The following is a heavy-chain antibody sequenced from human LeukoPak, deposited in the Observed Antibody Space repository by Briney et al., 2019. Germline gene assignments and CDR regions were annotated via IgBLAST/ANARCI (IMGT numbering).Heavy chain of an antibody. Sequence: ASVKVSGKASGGTFSNFAFSWVRQAPGQGLQWVGRIIPIVDVTSYAQNFKGRVTITADESTTTAYMELSSLRSEDTAVYYCAREMGDREFYFDYWGQGTLVTVSS. CDR3: AREMGDREFYFDY. CDR1: GGTFSNFA. CDR2: IIPIVDVT. D-gene: IGHD3-10*01. J-gene: IGHJ4*02. V-gene: IGHV1-69*04.